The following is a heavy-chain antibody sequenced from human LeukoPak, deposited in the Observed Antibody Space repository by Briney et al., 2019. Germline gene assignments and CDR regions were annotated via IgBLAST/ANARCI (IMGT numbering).Heavy chain of an antibody. J-gene: IGHJ3*02. CDR1: AFTLSSYW. D-gene: IGHD3-10*01. CDR3: ATLQVDYYGSGSYDDAFDI. Sequence: SPRSLRPSWAAAAFTLSSYWMSWASHAPKKVLEWDAKIKTEVREKYYVDSVTGQFTISKDNAKISLYMQMNSLRAEDTAVYYCATLQVDYYGSGSYDDAFDIWGQGTMVTVSS. CDR2: IKTEVREK. V-gene: IGHV3-7*01.